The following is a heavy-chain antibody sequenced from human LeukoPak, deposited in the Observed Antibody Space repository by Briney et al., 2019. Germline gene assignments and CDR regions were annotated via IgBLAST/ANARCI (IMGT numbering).Heavy chain of an antibody. D-gene: IGHD2-8*01. V-gene: IGHV4-59*01. Sequence: PSETLSLTCTVSGGSISSYYWSWIRQPPGKGLEWIGYIYYSGSTNYNPSLKSRVTISVDTSKNQFSLKLSSVTAPDTAVYYCARRMVYANTFDYWGQGTLVTVSS. CDR1: GGSISSYY. CDR2: IYYSGST. CDR3: ARRMVYANTFDY. J-gene: IGHJ4*02.